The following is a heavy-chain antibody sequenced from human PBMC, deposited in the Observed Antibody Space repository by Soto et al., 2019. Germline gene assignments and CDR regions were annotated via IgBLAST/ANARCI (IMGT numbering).Heavy chain of an antibody. CDR1: GGSISSSSYY. V-gene: IGHV4-39*01. J-gene: IGHJ3*02. Sequence: QLQLQESGPGLVKPSETLSLTCTVSGGSISSSSYYWGWIRQPPGKGLEWIGSIYYSGSTYYNPSLKSRVTISVDTSKNQFSLKLSSVTAADTAVYYCASHLRDDFWSGPISDLWFAFDIWGQGTMVTVSS. CDR3: ASHLRDDFWSGPISDLWFAFDI. CDR2: IYYSGST. D-gene: IGHD3-3*01.